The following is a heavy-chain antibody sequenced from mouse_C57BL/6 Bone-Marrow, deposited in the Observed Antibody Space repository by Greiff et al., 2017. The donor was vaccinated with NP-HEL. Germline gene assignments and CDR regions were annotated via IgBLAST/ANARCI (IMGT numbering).Heavy chain of an antibody. D-gene: IGHD4-1*01. CDR3: TGGLGRVYFDY. CDR1: GFTFSNYW. J-gene: IGHJ2*01. V-gene: IGHV6-3*01. Sequence: EVQRVESGGGLVQPGGSMKLSCVASGFTFSNYWMNWVRQSPEKGLEWVAQIRLKSDNYATHYAESVKGRFTISRDDSKSSVYLQMNNLRAEDTGIYYCTGGLGRVYFDYWGQGTTLTVSS. CDR2: IRLKSDNYAT.